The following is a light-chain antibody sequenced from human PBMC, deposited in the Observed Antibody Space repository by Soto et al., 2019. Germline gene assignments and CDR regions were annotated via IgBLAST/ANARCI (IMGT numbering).Light chain of an antibody. V-gene: IGKV1-5*03. Sequence: DIQMTQSPSTLSASVGDRVTITCRASQSISSWLAWYQQKPGKAPKLLIYKASTLQSGVPSRFSGSGSRTEFTLAISSLQPDDSATYYCQQYNDNWTFGQGTKVDIK. CDR2: KAS. CDR3: QQYNDNWT. J-gene: IGKJ1*01. CDR1: QSISSW.